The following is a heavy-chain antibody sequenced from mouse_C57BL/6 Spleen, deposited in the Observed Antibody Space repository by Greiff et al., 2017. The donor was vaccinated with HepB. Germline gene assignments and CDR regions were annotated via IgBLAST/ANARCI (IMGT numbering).Heavy chain of an antibody. CDR2: INPGSGGT. V-gene: IGHV1-54*01. D-gene: IGHD2-1*01. Sequence: VQLQQSGAELVRPGTSVKVSCKASGYAFTNYLIEWVKQRPGQGLEWIGVINPGSGGTNYNEKFKGKATLTADKSSSTAYMQLSSLTSEDSAVYFCARRGIYLFSMDYWGQGTSVTVSS. J-gene: IGHJ4*01. CDR3: ARRGIYLFSMDY. CDR1: GYAFTNYL.